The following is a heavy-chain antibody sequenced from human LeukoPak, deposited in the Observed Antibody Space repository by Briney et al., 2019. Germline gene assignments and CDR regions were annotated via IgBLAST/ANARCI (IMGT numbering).Heavy chain of an antibody. D-gene: IGHD5-12*01. Sequence: SETLSLTCTVSGGSISSSSYYWGWIRQPPGKGLEWIGSIYYSGSTYYNPSLKSRVTISVDTSKNQFSLKLSSVTAADTAVYYCARGQAALVARSYYFDYWGQGTLVTVSS. V-gene: IGHV4-39*07. J-gene: IGHJ4*02. CDR3: ARGQAALVARSYYFDY. CDR1: GGSISSSSYY. CDR2: IYYSGST.